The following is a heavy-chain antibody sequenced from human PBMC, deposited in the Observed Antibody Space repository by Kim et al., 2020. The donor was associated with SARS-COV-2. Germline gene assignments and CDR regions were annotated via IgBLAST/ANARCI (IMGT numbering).Heavy chain of an antibody. V-gene: IGHV4-31*02. Sequence: CLKSRVTMSVEASKNQVSLKLSSVTAADTALYYCARGGGGSGWSTRFDCWGQGTLVTVSS. CDR3: ARGGGGSGWSTRFDC. J-gene: IGHJ4*02. D-gene: IGHD6-19*01.